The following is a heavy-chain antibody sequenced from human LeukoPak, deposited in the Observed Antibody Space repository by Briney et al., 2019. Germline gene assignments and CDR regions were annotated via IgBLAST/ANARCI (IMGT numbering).Heavy chain of an antibody. CDR2: INPNTGLT. J-gene: IGHJ4*02. CDR3: ARAEGPFDTTGYYYIL. Sequence: ASVKVSCKASGYTFTGYYMHWVRQAPGQGLEWMAWINPNTGLTKFIEKLKGRVTLTTDTSSGTAYLELTNLKSDDTAEYFCARAEGPFDTTGYYYILWGQGTLVIVSS. D-gene: IGHD3-10*01. V-gene: IGHV1-2*02. CDR1: GYTFTGYY.